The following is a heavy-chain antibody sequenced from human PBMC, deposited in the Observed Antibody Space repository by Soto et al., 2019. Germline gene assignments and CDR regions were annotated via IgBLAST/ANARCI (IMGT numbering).Heavy chain of an antibody. D-gene: IGHD2-2*01. CDR2: ITGSTVDYT. CDR1: GFSLTRHA. J-gene: IGHJ4*02. CDR3: AKGSASARTYYFDY. V-gene: IGHV3-23*01. Sequence: PGGSLRLSCAASGFSLTRHAVSWVRQAPGKGLEWVKAITGSTVDYTWYADSVKGHFTISRDTSKNTLYLQMNSLRGEDTALYYCAKGSASARTYYFDYWGQGTLVTVSS.